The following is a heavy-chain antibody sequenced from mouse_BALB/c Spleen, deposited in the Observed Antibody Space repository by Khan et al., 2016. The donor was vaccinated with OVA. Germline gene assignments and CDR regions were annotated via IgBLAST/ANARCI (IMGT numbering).Heavy chain of an antibody. V-gene: IGHV5-17*02. Sequence: EVQLQESGGGLVQPGGSRKLSCAASGFTFSSFGIHWVRQAPKKGLEWVAYISSGSSTIYYVDTVKGRFTISRDIPKNTLFLQMTSLRSEDTAMYYCVRSGGNFHWYFDVWGAGTSVTVSS. CDR1: GFTFSSFG. CDR3: VRSGGNFHWYFDV. CDR2: ISSGSSTI. J-gene: IGHJ1*01. D-gene: IGHD2-1*01.